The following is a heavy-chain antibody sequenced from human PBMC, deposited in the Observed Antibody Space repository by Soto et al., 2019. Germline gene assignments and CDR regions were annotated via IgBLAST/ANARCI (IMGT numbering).Heavy chain of an antibody. J-gene: IGHJ3*01. CDR1: GFTFSSYA. CDR3: ARDLAR. Sequence: QVQLVESGGGVVQPGRSLRLSCAASGFTFSSYAMHWVRQAPGKGLEWVAVISYDGSNKYYADSVKGRFTISRDNSKNTLYLQMNSLRAEETAVYYCARDLARGGQGTMVTVSS. V-gene: IGHV3-30-3*01. CDR2: ISYDGSNK.